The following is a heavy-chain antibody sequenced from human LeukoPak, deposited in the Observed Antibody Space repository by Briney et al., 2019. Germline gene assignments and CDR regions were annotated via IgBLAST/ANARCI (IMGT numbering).Heavy chain of an antibody. Sequence: SETLSLTCSVSGMSITSRHYWGWIRQSPGKGLEWIGSTSHSDSPYYNPSLKSRVTISVDTSKNQFSLKLSSVTAADTAVYYCARSLRARDWNYNYWGQGTLVTVSS. CDR1: GMSITSRHY. CDR3: ARSLRARDWNYNY. J-gene: IGHJ4*02. CDR2: TSHSDSP. D-gene: IGHD1-7*01. V-gene: IGHV4-38-2*02.